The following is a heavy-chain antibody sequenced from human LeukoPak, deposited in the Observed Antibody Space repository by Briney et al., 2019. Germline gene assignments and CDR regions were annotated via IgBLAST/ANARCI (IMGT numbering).Heavy chain of an antibody. CDR3: TTEGTGYYDSSGYLAPDY. V-gene: IGHV3-15*01. Sequence: PGGSLRLSCAASGFTFSNAWMSWVRQAPGKGREWVGRIKRKTDGGTRDYAAPVKGIFNISRDDSKNTLYLQMNSLKTEDTAVYYCTTEGTGYYDSSGYLAPDYWGQGTLVTVSS. CDR1: GFTFSNAW. D-gene: IGHD3-22*01. CDR2: IKRKTDGGTR. J-gene: IGHJ4*02.